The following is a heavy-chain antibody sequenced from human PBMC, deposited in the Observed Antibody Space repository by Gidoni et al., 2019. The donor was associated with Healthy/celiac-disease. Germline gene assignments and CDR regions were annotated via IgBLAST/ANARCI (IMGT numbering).Heavy chain of an antibody. V-gene: IGHV4-59*01. CDR1: GGSISSYY. CDR3: AREKGPRGLGWFDP. D-gene: IGHD6-6*01. CDR2: IYYSGST. J-gene: IGHJ5*02. Sequence: QVQLQESGPGLVKPSETLSLTCPVSGGSISSYYWSWIRQPPGKGREWIGYIYYSGSTNYNPSLKSRVTISVDTSKNQFSLKLSSVTAADTAVYYWAREKGPRGLGWFDPWGQGTLVTVSS.